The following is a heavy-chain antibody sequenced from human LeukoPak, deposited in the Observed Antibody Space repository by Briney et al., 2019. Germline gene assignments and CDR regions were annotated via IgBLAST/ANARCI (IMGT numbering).Heavy chain of an antibody. CDR2: IIPIFGTA. D-gene: IGHD2-2*01. Sequence: ASVKVSCKASGGTFSSYAISWVRQAPGQGLEWMGGIIPIFGTANYAQKFQGRVTITADESTSTAYMELSSLRSEDTAVYYCARVTGPYCSSTSCWANSFDPWGQGTLVTVSS. CDR1: GGTFSSYA. CDR3: ARVTGPYCSSTSCWANSFDP. J-gene: IGHJ5*02. V-gene: IGHV1-69*13.